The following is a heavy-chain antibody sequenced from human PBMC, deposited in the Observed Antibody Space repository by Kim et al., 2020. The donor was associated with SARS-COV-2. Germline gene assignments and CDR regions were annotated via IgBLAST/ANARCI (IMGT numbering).Heavy chain of an antibody. Sequence: GGSLRLSCAASGFTFSSYGMHWVRQAPGKGLEWVAVISYDGSNKYYADSVKGRFTISRDNSKNTLYLQMNSLRAEDTAVYYCAKDQDSSGYLYGMDVWGQGTTVTVSS. CDR1: GFTFSSYG. V-gene: IGHV3-30*18. D-gene: IGHD3-22*01. CDR3: AKDQDSSGYLYGMDV. CDR2: ISYDGSNK. J-gene: IGHJ6*02.